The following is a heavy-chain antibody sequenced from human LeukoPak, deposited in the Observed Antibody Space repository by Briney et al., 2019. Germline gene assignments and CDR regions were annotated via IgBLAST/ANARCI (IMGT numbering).Heavy chain of an antibody. CDR1: GFSFSTYA. V-gene: IGHV3-23*01. J-gene: IGHJ4*02. CDR2: LGGSDGSI. CDR3: AKRDSGYYFDY. Sequence: GGSLRLSCAASGFSFSTYAMSWVRQAPGKGLAWVSTLGGSDGSIFYADSVKGRFTISRDNSKSTLYLQMNSLRADDTATYYCAKRDSGYYFDYWGQGILVTVSS. D-gene: IGHD2-15*01.